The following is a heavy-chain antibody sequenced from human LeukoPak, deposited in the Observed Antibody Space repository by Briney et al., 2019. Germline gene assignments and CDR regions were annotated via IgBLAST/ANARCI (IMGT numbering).Heavy chain of an antibody. Sequence: SGTLSLTCAVSGGSISSSNWWSWVRQPPGKGLEWIGEIYHSGSTNYNPSLKGRVTISMYRPKNQLSLNLISVTAADTAVYYCTRDRGGPTQDFQYWGPGTLVTVSS. CDR3: TRDRGGPTQDFQY. V-gene: IGHV4-4*02. CDR2: IYHSGST. CDR1: GGSISSSNW. J-gene: IGHJ1*01.